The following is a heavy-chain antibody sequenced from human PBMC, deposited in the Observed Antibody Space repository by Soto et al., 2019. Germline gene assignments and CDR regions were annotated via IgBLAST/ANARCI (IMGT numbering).Heavy chain of an antibody. V-gene: IGHV1-46*01. Sequence: ASVKVSCKASGYTFTSYYMHWVRQAPGQGLEWMGIINPSGGSTSYAQKFQGRVTMTRDTSTSTVYMELSSLRSEDAAVYYCARDGYSSSWFWGGGYYYYYGMDVWGQGTTVTVSS. J-gene: IGHJ6*02. CDR1: GYTFTSYY. D-gene: IGHD6-13*01. CDR2: INPSGGST. CDR3: ARDGYSSSWFWGGGYYYYYGMDV.